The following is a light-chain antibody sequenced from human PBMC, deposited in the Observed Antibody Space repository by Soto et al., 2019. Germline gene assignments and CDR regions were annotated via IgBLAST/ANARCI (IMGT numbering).Light chain of an antibody. CDR2: SNN. Sequence: QSVLTQPPSASGTPGQRVTISCSGSSSNIGSYTVNWYQQLPGTAPKLLIYSNNQRPSGVPDRFSGSKSGTSASLAISGLQSEDEADYYCAAWDDSLNGSWVFGGGTKLTVL. J-gene: IGLJ3*02. CDR3: AAWDDSLNGSWV. CDR1: SSNIGSYT. V-gene: IGLV1-44*01.